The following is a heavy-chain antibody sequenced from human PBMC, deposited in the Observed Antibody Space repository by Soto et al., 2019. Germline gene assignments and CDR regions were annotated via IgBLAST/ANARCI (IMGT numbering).Heavy chain of an antibody. Sequence: SETLSLTCTVSGGSISSYYWSWIRQPPWKGLEWIGYIYYSGSTNYNPSLKSRVTISVDTSKNQFSLKLSSVTAADTAVYYCARDRVMLTFGGASEEWGIDSWGPGTLVTVSS. CDR1: GGSISSYY. CDR3: ARDRVMLTFGGASEEWGIDS. D-gene: IGHD3-16*01. J-gene: IGHJ4*02. V-gene: IGHV4-59*01. CDR2: IYYSGST.